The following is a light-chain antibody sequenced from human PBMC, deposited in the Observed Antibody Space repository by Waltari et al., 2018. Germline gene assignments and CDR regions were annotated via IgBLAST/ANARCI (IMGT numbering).Light chain of an antibody. CDR2: DAS. Sequence: EIVLTQSPGTLSLSPGERVTLSCRASQRVSKYLAWYQQKPGQAPRLLIYDASTRATGIPDRCSGSGWGTDFSLTISRLEPEDFAVYYCQKYGTLPATFGQGTKVQ. CDR1: QRVSKY. J-gene: IGKJ1*01. CDR3: QKYGTLPAT. V-gene: IGKV3-20*01.